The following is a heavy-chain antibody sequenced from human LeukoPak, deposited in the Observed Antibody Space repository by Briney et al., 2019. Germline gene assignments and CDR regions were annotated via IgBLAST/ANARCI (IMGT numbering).Heavy chain of an antibody. CDR1: GFTFSNAW. V-gene: IGHV3-66*01. Sequence: PGGSLRLSCEVSGFTFSNAWMSWVRQAPGKGLEWVSVIYSGGITYYADSVKGRFTISRDNSKNTLYLQMNSLRAEDTAVYYCARDRYYYDSSGYHAEYFQHWGQGTLVTVSS. CDR2: IYSGGIT. D-gene: IGHD3-22*01. CDR3: ARDRYYYDSSGYHAEYFQH. J-gene: IGHJ1*01.